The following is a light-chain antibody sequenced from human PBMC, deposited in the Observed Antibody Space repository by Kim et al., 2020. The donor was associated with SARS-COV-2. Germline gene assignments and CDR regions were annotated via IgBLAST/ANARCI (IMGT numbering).Light chain of an antibody. CDR1: SSDVGGYNY. CDR2: DVS. Sequence: QSALTQPASVSGSPGQSITISCTGTSSDVGGYNYVSWYQQHPGKAPKLMIYDVSKRPSGVSNRFSGSKSGKTASLTISGLQAEDEADYYCSSYTSSSTLVFGGGTQLTVL. V-gene: IGLV2-14*01. CDR3: SSYTSSSTLV. J-gene: IGLJ2*01.